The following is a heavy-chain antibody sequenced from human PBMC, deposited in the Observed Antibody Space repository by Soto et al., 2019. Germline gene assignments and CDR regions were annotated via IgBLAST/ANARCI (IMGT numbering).Heavy chain of an antibody. Sequence: PSETLSLTCTVSGCSISSSSYYWGWIRQPPGKGLEWIGSIYYSGSTYYNPSLKSRVTISVDTSKNQFSLKLSSVTAADTAVYYCARKAAAGLRYFDYWGQGTLVTVSS. CDR2: IYYSGST. CDR1: GCSISSSSYY. D-gene: IGHD6-13*01. CDR3: ARKAAAGLRYFDY. V-gene: IGHV4-39*01. J-gene: IGHJ4*02.